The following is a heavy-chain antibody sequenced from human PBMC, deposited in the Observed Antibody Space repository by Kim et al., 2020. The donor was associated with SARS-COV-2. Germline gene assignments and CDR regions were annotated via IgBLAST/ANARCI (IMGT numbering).Heavy chain of an antibody. V-gene: IGHV3-11*06. D-gene: IGHD2-2*01. CDR3: ARGVVPAGLFYYYYYMDV. Sequence: TGRFTISRDNAKNSLYLQMNSLRAEDTAVYYCARGVVPAGLFYYYYYMDVWGKGTTVTVSS. J-gene: IGHJ6*03.